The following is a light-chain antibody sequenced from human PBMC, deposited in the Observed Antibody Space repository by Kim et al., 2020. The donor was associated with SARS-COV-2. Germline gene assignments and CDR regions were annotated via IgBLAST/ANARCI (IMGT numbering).Light chain of an antibody. J-gene: IGKJ1*01. CDR3: QQYNTSPWA. CDR2: EAY. CDR1: RSISNW. Sequence: AAVGDSVTITCRASRSISNWLAGYQLKPGQAPKLLIYEAYTLEGGVPSRFSGSGSVTEFTLTISSLQPDDFATYYCQQYNTSPWAFGQGTKVDIK. V-gene: IGKV1-5*03.